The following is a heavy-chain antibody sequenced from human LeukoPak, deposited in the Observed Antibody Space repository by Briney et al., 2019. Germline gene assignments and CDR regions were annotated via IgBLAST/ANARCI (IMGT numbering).Heavy chain of an antibody. J-gene: IGHJ4*02. CDR2: IIPIFGTA. D-gene: IGHD3-9*01. CDR3: ARGSLRYFDWFIDY. Sequence: ASVKVSCKASGGTFSSYAISWVRQAPGQGREWRGRIIPIFGTANYAQKFQGRVTVPTDESTSTAYMELSRLRSEETAVYYCARGSLRYFDWFIDYWGQGTLVTVSS. CDR1: GGTFSSYA. V-gene: IGHV1-69*05.